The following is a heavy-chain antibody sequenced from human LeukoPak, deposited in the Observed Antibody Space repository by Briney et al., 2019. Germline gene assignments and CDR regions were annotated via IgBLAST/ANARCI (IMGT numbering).Heavy chain of an antibody. V-gene: IGHV4-59*08. Sequence: SETLSLTCTVSGVSISSYYWSWIRQPPGKGLEWIGYIYHSGSTNYNPSLKSRVTISVDTSKNQFSLKLNSVTAADTAVYYCARDISTGWNYFDYWGQGTLVTVSS. CDR1: GVSISSYY. CDR3: ARDISTGWNYFDY. J-gene: IGHJ4*02. D-gene: IGHD2-15*01. CDR2: IYHSGST.